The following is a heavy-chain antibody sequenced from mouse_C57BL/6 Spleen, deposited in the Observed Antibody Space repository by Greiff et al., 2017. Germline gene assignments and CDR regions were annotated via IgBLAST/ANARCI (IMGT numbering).Heavy chain of an antibody. CDR2: IDPETGGT. CDR3: TRATAYSSNYDYFDY. Sequence: QVQLQQSGAELVRPGASVTLSCKASGYTFTDYEMHWVKQTPVHGLEWIGAIDPETGGTAYNQKFKGKAILTADKSSSTAYMELRSLTSEDSAVYYCTRATAYSSNYDYFDYWGQGTTLTVSS. D-gene: IGHD2-5*01. V-gene: IGHV1-15*01. J-gene: IGHJ2*01. CDR1: GYTFTDYE.